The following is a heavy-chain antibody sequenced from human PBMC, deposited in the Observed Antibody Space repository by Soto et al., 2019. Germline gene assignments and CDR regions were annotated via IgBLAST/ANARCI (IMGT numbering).Heavy chain of an antibody. V-gene: IGHV1-2*04. CDR3: ARDQLTLYYYDSSGSFDY. CDR2: INPNSGGT. Sequence: ASVKVSCKASGYTFTGYYMHWVRQAPGQGLEWMGWINPNSGGTNYAQKFQGWVTMTRDTSISTAYMELSRLRSDDTAVYYCARDQLTLYYYDSSGSFDYWGQGTLVTVSS. D-gene: IGHD3-22*01. J-gene: IGHJ4*02. CDR1: GYTFTGYY.